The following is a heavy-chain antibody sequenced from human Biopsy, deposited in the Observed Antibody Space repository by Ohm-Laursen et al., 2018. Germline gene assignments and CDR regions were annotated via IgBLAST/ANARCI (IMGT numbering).Heavy chain of an antibody. CDR1: GGPFGNYG. J-gene: IGHJ1*01. D-gene: IGHD3-9*01. Sequence: SVKASCKAPGGPFGNYGVKWVRQAPGQGLEWLGGNIPILGTGNYAQKFQDRVTVAADTSTSTATMELRSLRSDDTAVYYCATKLTGYFHHWGQGTLVIVSS. V-gene: IGHV1-69*06. CDR3: ATKLTGYFHH. CDR2: NIPILGTG.